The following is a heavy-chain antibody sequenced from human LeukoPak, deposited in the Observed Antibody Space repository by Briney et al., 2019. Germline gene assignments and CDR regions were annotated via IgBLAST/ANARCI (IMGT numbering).Heavy chain of an antibody. D-gene: IGHD3-22*01. CDR2: IYTSGST. V-gene: IGHV4-4*07. CDR1: GGSISGYY. CDR3: AREWVYYDSSGYYYPNAFDI. Sequence: SETLSLTCTVSGGSISGYYWTWIRQPAGKGLEWIGRIYTSGSTNYNPSLKSRVTMSVDTSKNQFSLKLSSVTAADTAVYYCAREWVYYDSSGYYYPNAFDIWGQGTMVTVSS. J-gene: IGHJ3*02.